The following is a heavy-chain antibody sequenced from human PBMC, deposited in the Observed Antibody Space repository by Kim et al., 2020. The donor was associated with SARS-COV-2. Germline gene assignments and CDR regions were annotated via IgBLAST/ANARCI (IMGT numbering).Heavy chain of an antibody. J-gene: IGHJ4*02. CDR1: GFTFSSYS. CDR3: ASEGLNDYGDFYYDY. V-gene: IGHV3-48*02. CDR2: ISSSSSTI. Sequence: GGSLRLSCAASGFTFSSYSMNWVRQAPGKGLEWVSYISSSSSTIYYADPVKGRFTISRDNAKNSLYLQMNSLRDEDTAVYYCASEGLNDYGDFYYDYWGQGTLVTVSS. D-gene: IGHD4-17*01.